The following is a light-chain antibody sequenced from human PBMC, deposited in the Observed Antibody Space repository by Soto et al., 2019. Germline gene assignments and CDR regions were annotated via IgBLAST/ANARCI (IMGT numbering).Light chain of an antibody. CDR3: QQSYNPPYT. CDR1: QSIKNY. Sequence: DIQMTQSPSSLSASLGDRVTITCRASQSIKNYLNWYQQEEGKAPKLLIYAATSLQSGVPSRFSGSGSGTEFTLTISSLQPGDFATYYCQQSYNPPYTFGLGTKLEIK. CDR2: AAT. V-gene: IGKV1-39*01. J-gene: IGKJ2*01.